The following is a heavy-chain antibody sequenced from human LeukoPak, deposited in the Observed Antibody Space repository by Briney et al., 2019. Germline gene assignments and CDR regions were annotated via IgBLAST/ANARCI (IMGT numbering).Heavy chain of an antibody. D-gene: IGHD3-3*01. V-gene: IGHV3-30-3*01. J-gene: IGHJ3*02. CDR3: ARGDDGYDFGVNAFDI. CDR2: ISYDGSNK. Sequence: GGSLRLSCAASGFTFSSYAMHWVRQAPGEGLEWVAVISYDGSNKYYADSVKGRFTISRDNSKNTPYLQMNSLRAEDTAVYYCARGDDGYDFGVNAFDIWGQGTMVTVSS. CDR1: GFTFSSYA.